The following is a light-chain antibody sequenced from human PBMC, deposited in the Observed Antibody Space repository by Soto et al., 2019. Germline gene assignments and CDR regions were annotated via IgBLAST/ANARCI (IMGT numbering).Light chain of an antibody. Sequence: DIVMTQSPDSLAVSLGARATINCMSSQSVLYSSNNKNYLAWYQQKPGQPPKLLIYWASTRESGVPARFSGSGSTTDFSLTISSLQAEDVAVYYCQQYYSAPTFGQGTKVDIK. CDR3: QQYYSAPT. J-gene: IGKJ1*01. CDR2: WAS. V-gene: IGKV4-1*01. CDR1: QSVLYSSNNKNY.